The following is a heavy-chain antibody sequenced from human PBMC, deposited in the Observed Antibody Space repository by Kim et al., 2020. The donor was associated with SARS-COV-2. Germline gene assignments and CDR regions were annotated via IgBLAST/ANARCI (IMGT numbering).Heavy chain of an antibody. CDR2: IWYDGSNK. D-gene: IGHD3-10*01. CDR3: ARDAPSERFGELNWYFDL. J-gene: IGHJ2*01. CDR1: GFTFSSYG. V-gene: IGHV3-33*01. Sequence: GGSLRLSCAASGFTFSSYGMHWVRQAPGKGLEGVAVIWYDGSNKYYADSVKGRFTISRDNSKNTLYLQMNSLRAEDTAVYYCARDAPSERFGELNWYFDLWGRGTLVTVSS.